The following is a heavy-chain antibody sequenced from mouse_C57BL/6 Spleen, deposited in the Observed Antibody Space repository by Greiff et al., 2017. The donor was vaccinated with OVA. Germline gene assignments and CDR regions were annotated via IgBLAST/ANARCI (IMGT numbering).Heavy chain of an antibody. J-gene: IGHJ2*01. D-gene: IGHD2-5*01. CDR2: ISDGGSYT. CDR1: GFTFSSYA. CDR3: AREDNSNYFDY. V-gene: IGHV5-4*01. Sequence: VQLKESGGGLVKPGGSLKLSCAASGFTFSSYAMSWVRQTPEKRLEWVATISDGGSYTYYPDNVKGRFTISRDNAKNNLYLQMSHLKSEDTAMYYCAREDNSNYFDYWGQGTTLTVSS.